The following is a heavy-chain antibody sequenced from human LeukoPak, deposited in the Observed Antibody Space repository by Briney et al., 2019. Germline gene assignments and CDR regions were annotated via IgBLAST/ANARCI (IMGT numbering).Heavy chain of an antibody. V-gene: IGHV3-74*01. D-gene: IGHD1-1*01. CDR2: INSDGSST. Sequence: GGSLRLSCAASGFNFRNYWMHWVRQAPGKGLVWVSRINSDGSSTSYADSVKGRFTISRDNAENTLYLQINSLRAEDTAAYYCATDEAATGRLDYWGQGTLVTVSS. CDR1: GFNFRNYW. CDR3: ATDEAATGRLDY. J-gene: IGHJ4*02.